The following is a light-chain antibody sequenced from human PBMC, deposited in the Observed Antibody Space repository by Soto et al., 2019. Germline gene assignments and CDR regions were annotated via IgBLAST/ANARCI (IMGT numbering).Light chain of an antibody. CDR3: QEGKNRAPGLT. Sequence: EIVLTQSPATLSLSPGERATLSCRASQSVSSYLAWYQQKPGQAPRLLIYDASNRATGIPARFSGSGSGTDFTPPNSRPGPEDFAVFFCQEGKNRAPGLTFGGGTKVEIK. V-gene: IGKV3-11*01. CDR1: QSVSSY. CDR2: DAS. J-gene: IGKJ4*01.